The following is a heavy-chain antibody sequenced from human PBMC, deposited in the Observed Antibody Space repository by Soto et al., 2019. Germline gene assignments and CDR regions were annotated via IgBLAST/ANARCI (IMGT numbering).Heavy chain of an antibody. CDR1: GYTFPSYY. Sequence: ASVNVSCKAPGYTFPSYYINWVRQATGHGRGCMGWMNPNSGNTGYAQKFQGRVTMTRNTSISTAYMELSSMRSEDTAVYYCARGQSYYDFWSGYSYYYYYGMDGWGQGTTVTVSS. V-gene: IGHV1-8*01. D-gene: IGHD3-3*01. J-gene: IGHJ6*02. CDR2: MNPNSGNT. CDR3: ARGQSYYDFWSGYSYYYYYGMDG.